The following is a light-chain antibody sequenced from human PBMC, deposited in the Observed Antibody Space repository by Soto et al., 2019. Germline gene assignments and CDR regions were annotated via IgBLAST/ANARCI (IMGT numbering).Light chain of an antibody. CDR3: QQYGSSPT. CDR1: QSVSSSY. CDR2: GAS. Sequence: EIVLTQSPGTLSLSPGERATLSCRASQSVSSSYLAWYQQKPGQAPRLLIYGASSRATGIPEKFSGSGSGTDFTLTISRLEPEYFAVYCCQQYGSSPTFGPGTKVDIK. J-gene: IGKJ3*01. V-gene: IGKV3-20*01.